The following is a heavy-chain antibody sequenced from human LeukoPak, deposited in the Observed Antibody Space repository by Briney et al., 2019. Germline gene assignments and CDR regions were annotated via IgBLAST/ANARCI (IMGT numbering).Heavy chain of an antibody. CDR1: GDSVSSNSAA. Sequence: SQTLSLTCALSGDSVSSNSAAWNWLRQSPSRGLEWLGRTYYRSKWYNDYAVSVKSRITVNPDTSKNQFSLQLNSVTPEDTAVYYCARDGIIAAADFDCWGQGTLVTVSS. V-gene: IGHV6-1*01. CDR2: TYYRSKWYN. CDR3: ARDGIIAAADFDC. J-gene: IGHJ4*02. D-gene: IGHD6-13*01.